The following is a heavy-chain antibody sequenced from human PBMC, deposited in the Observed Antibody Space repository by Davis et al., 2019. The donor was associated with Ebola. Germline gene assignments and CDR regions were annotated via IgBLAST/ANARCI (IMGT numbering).Heavy chain of an antibody. Sequence: ESLKLPCAIPGFSVITNYMSWVRQAPGKGLEWISVLYSVGETYYADSVKGRFTISRDNSKNLLYLQMSSLRGDDTAVYYCARVGRVRGVMEDYWGQGTLVTVSS. CDR1: GFSVITNY. CDR3: ARVGRVRGVMEDY. J-gene: IGHJ4*02. CDR2: LYSVGET. V-gene: IGHV3-53*05. D-gene: IGHD3-10*01.